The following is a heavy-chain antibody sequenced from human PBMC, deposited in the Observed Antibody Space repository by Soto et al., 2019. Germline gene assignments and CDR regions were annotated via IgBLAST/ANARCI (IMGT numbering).Heavy chain of an antibody. D-gene: IGHD3-9*01. CDR1: GGTFSSYA. Sequence: SVKVSCKASGGTFSSYAISWVRQAPGQGLEWMGGIIPIFGTANYAQKFQGRVTITADKSTSTAYMELSSLRSEDTAVYYCARGRSTIYCVVIAHVRDICRQRTTV. CDR3: ARGRSTIYCVVIAHVRDI. V-gene: IGHV1-69*06. J-gene: IGHJ6*02. CDR2: IIPIFGTA.